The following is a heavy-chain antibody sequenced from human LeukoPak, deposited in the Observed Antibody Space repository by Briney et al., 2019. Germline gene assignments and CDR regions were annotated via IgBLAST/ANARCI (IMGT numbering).Heavy chain of an antibody. CDR2: ISWNSGAI. V-gene: IGHV3-9*01. Sequence: GGSLRLSCAASGFTFDDYAMYWVRQAPGKGLEWVSGISWNSGAIDYADSVKGRFTISRDNAKNSLYLQMNSLRAEDTAVYYCARDLLVVDIWGQGTMVTVSS. CDR1: GFTFDDYA. CDR3: ARDLLVVDI. J-gene: IGHJ3*02. D-gene: IGHD1-26*01.